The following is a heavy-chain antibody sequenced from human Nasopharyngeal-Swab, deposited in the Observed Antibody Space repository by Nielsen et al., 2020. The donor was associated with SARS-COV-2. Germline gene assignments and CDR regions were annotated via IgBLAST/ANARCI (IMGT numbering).Heavy chain of an antibody. CDR3: ARDVKYSNYYYYGMDV. CDR2: ISSSSSYI. J-gene: IGHJ6*02. Sequence: GGSLRLSCAASGFTFSSCSMNWVRQAPGKGLEWVSSISSSSSYIYYADSVKGRFTISRDNAKNSLYLQMNSLRAEDTAVYYCARDVKYSNYYYYGMDVWGQGTTVTVSS. V-gene: IGHV3-21*01. D-gene: IGHD2-15*01. CDR1: GFTFSSCS.